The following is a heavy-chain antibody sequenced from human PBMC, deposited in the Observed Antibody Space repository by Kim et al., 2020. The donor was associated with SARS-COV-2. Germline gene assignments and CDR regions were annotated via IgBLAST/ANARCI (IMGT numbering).Heavy chain of an antibody. Sequence: KGRFTISRDNSKNTQYLQMTSLRAEDTAVYYCAKETSSSWYSGGVSFDYWGQGTLVTVSS. V-gene: IGHV3-23*01. D-gene: IGHD6-13*01. J-gene: IGHJ4*02. CDR3: AKETSSSWYSGGVSFDY.